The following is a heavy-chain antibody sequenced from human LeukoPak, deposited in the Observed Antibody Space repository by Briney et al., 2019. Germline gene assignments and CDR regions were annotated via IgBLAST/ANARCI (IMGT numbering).Heavy chain of an antibody. Sequence: SETLSLTCTVSGVSISSSSYYWGWIRQPPGKGLEWIVSIYYSASTYYNPSLKSRVTISVDTSKNQFSLKLSSVTAADTAVYYCARARGYDYYYYYMDVWGKGTTVTVSS. CDR1: GVSISSSSYY. CDR3: ARARGYDYYYYYMDV. V-gene: IGHV4-39*07. CDR2: IYYSAST. J-gene: IGHJ6*03. D-gene: IGHD1-1*01.